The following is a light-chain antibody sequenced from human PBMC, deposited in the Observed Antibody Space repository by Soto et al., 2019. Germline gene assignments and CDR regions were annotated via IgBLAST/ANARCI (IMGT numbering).Light chain of an antibody. Sequence: QSALTQPASVSGSPGQSITISCTGTSSDVGSYNLVSWYQQHPGKVPKIMIYEASKRPSGAPNRFSGSKSGNTASLTISGLQDEEESDYYSCSYAGSSTGVFGTGTKVTVL. CDR3: CSYAGSSTGV. CDR2: EAS. V-gene: IGLV2-23*01. CDR1: SSDVGSYNL. J-gene: IGLJ1*01.